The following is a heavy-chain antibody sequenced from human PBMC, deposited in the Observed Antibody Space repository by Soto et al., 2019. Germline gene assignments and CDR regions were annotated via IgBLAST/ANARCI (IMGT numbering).Heavy chain of an antibody. CDR2: FVPIFGTP. V-gene: IGHV1-69*12. CDR1: GPTFISYA. CDR3: ARPHEPLGPAGLFDS. D-gene: IGHD2-2*01. J-gene: IGHJ4*02. Sequence: QVQLVQSGAEVKEPGSSVKVSCKSSGPTFISYAISWVRQAPGQGLEWMGGFVPIFGTPNYAQKFQGRLTSTADESTSTAYMELSSLTVEDPAVFYCARPHEPLGPAGLFDSWGQGTLVIVSS.